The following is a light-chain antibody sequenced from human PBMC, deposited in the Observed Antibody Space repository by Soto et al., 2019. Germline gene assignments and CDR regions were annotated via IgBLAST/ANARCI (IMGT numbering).Light chain of an antibody. CDR1: QSVSLTA. Sequence: EIVLTQSPGTLSLSPGGRATLSCSASQSVSLTALAWYQHKPGQAPRLLIYGASFRATGIPHRFSGSGAGTDFTLNITSLQSEDIAVYYCQQYDTWLVWTLGQGTKVDIK. CDR3: QQYDTWLVWT. V-gene: IGKV3-20*01. CDR2: GAS. J-gene: IGKJ1*01.